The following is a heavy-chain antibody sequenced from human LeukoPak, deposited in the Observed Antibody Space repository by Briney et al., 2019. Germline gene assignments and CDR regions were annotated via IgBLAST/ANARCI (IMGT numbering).Heavy chain of an antibody. J-gene: IGHJ4*02. D-gene: IGHD6-19*01. CDR2: IWYDGSNK. V-gene: IGHV3-33*01. Sequence: GRSLVLPCAASGFTFSSYGMHWVRQAPGKGLEWVAVIWYDGSNKYYADSVKGRFTISRDNSKNTLYLQMNSLRAEDTAVYYCASSSAWYDPIDYWGQGTLVTVSS. CDR1: GFTFSSYG. CDR3: ASSSAWYDPIDY.